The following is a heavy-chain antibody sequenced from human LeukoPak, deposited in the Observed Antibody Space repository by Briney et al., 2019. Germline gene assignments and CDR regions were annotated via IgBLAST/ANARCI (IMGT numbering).Heavy chain of an antibody. CDR1: GFTFSGSA. Sequence: GGSLRLSCPASGFTFSGSAIHWVRQASGKGLEWVGRIRDKANSYATAYIASVKGRFTISRDDSKNTAYLQMSSLKTEDTAVYYCTRWDCTTTGCYPFDYWGQGTLVTVSS. J-gene: IGHJ4*02. D-gene: IGHD2-2*01. CDR2: IRDKANSYAT. V-gene: IGHV3-73*01. CDR3: TRWDCTTTGCYPFDY.